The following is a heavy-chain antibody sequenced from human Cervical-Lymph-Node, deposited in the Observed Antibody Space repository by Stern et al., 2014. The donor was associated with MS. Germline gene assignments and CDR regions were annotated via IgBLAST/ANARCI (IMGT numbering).Heavy chain of an antibody. CDR3: ARGRGHGYDFVFLSY. Sequence: VQLVQSGADVKKPGASVRVSCKASGYTFSGFYMHWVRQAPGQGLEWMGWINPNNGGTKSAQKFQGRVTMTRDTSTSTAYMEMSSLTSDDTAVYYCARGRGHGYDFVFLSYWGQGNLVTVSS. V-gene: IGHV1-2*02. J-gene: IGHJ4*02. CDR2: INPNNGGT. D-gene: IGHD5-12*01. CDR1: GYTFSGFY.